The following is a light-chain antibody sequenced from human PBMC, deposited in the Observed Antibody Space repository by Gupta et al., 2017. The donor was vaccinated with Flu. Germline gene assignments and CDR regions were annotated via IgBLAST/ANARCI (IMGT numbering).Light chain of an antibody. J-gene: IGKJ5*01. Sequence: EIVMTQSPLSLPLTPGETASISSRPSQSLLHSNVYNYLNWNLQKPGQSPQLLIYVSSNLGDGVPDRFNGRGSGTDFTLKISRVEAEDVSIYYCRQALQSQNTFGQGTSVQIK. CDR3: RQALQSQNT. V-gene: IGKV2-28*01. CDR2: VSS. CDR1: QSLLHSNVYNY.